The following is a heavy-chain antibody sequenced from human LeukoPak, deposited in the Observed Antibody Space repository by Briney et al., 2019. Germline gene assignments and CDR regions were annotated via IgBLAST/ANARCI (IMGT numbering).Heavy chain of an antibody. V-gene: IGHV3-33*01. CDR2: TWYDGSNK. D-gene: IGHD4-23*01. J-gene: IGHJ4*02. CDR1: GFXFSSYG. Sequence: GRSLRLSCAASGFXFSSYGIHWVRQAPGKGLEWVAVTWYDGSNKYYADSVKGRFTISRDNSKNTLYLQMNSLRAEDTAVYYCARGEATVAYFDYWGQGTLVTVSS. CDR3: ARGEATVAYFDY.